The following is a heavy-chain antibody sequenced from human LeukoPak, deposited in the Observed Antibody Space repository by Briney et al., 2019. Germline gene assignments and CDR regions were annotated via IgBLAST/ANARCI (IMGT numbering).Heavy chain of an antibody. CDR2: INGGNGTT. CDR3: ARARYESRIWPKSRYDYYYYMDV. Sequence: ASVKVSCKASGYTFTSYAMHWVRQAPGQRLEWMRWINGGNGTTNYSQEFQGRVTITRDTSASTAYMEVSSLRSEDMAVYYCARARYESRIWPKSRYDYYYYMDVWGKGTTVTVSS. D-gene: IGHD3-3*01. J-gene: IGHJ6*03. CDR1: GYTFTSYA. V-gene: IGHV1-3*03.